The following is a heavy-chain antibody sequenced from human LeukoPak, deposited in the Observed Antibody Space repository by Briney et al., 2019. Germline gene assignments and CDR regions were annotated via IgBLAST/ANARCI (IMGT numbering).Heavy chain of an antibody. D-gene: IGHD2-2*01. CDR3: ASFPLPAASDGVYYYYYMDV. Sequence: ASVKVSCKASGYTFTSYGISWVRQAPGQGLEWMGWISAYNGNTNYAQKLQGRVTMTTDTSTSTAYMELRSLRSDDTAVYYCASFPLPAASDGVYYYYYMDVWGKGTTVTVSS. CDR1: GYTFTSYG. V-gene: IGHV1-18*01. J-gene: IGHJ6*03. CDR2: ISAYNGNT.